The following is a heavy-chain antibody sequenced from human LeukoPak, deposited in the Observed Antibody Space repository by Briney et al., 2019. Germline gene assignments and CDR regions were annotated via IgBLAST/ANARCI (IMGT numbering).Heavy chain of an antibody. J-gene: IGHJ4*02. CDR1: GGSFSGYY. V-gene: IGHV4-34*01. D-gene: IGHD6-13*01. CDR2: INHSGST. Sequence: SETLSLTCAVYGGSFSGYYWSWIRQPPGKGLEWIGEINHSGSTNYNPSLKSRVTISVDTSKNQFSLKLSSVTAADTAVYFCARDARCSSSWNYFDYWGQGTLVTVSS. CDR3: ARDARCSSSWNYFDY.